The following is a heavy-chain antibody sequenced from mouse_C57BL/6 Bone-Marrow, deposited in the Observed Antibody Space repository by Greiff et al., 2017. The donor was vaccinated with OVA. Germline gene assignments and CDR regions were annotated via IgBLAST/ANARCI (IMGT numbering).Heavy chain of an antibody. CDR2: IHPNSGST. Sequence: QVQLQQPGAELVKPGASVKLSCKASGYTFTSYWMHWVKQRPGPGLEWIGMIHPNSGSTNYNEKFKSKATLTVDKSSSTAYMQLSSLTAEDTAVYSCAPYDCSSPWFADWGQGTLVTVSA. V-gene: IGHV1-64*01. J-gene: IGHJ3*01. D-gene: IGHD1-1*01. CDR3: APYDCSSPWFAD. CDR1: GYTFTSYW.